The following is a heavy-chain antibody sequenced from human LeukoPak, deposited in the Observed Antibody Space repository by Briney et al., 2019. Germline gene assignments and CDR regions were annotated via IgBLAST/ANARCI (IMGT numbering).Heavy chain of an antibody. Sequence: GESLKISCKGSGYSFTSYWIGWVRQMPGKGLEWMGIIYPGDSDTRYSPSFQGQVTISADKSISTAYLQWSSPKASDTAMYYCARHNDYDFWSGYSTSNNWFDPWGQGTLVTVSS. J-gene: IGHJ5*02. CDR1: GYSFTSYW. D-gene: IGHD3-3*01. CDR2: IYPGDSDT. CDR3: ARHNDYDFWSGYSTSNNWFDP. V-gene: IGHV5-51*01.